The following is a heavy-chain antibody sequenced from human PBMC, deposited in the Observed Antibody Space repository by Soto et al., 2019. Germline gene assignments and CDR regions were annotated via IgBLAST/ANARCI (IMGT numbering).Heavy chain of an antibody. V-gene: IGHV2-5*02. D-gene: IGHD6-19*01. J-gene: IGHJ4*02. CDR3: AHRLSSGWQTGELGFDY. CDR2: IYWDDDK. Sequence: VSGPTLVNPTQTLTLTCTFSGFSLSTSGVGVGWIRQPPGKALEWLALIYWDDDKRYSPSLKSRLTITKDTSKNQVVLTMTNMDPVDTATYYCAHRLSSGWQTGELGFDYWGQGTLVTVSS. CDR1: GFSLSTSGVG.